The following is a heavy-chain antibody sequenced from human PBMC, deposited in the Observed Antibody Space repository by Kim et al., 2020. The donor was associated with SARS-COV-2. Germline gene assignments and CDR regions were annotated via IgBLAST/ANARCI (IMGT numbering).Heavy chain of an antibody. D-gene: IGHD3-10*01. CDR1: GFTFSSYW. CDR2: LNADGSST. V-gene: IGHV3-74*01. Sequence: GGSLRLSCAASGFTFSSYWMHWVRQAPGKGLVWVSRLNADGSSTAYADSVTGRFTVSRDKAKNTLYLQMNSLRAADTAVYYCAIRGFGSGSYYVRGGMDVCGQGATGTVSP. CDR3: AIRGFGSGSYYVRGGMDV. J-gene: IGHJ6*01.